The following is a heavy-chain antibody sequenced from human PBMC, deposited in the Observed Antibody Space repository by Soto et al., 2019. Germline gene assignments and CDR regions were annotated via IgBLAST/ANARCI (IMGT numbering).Heavy chain of an antibody. V-gene: IGHV1-69*06. D-gene: IGHD3-3*01. J-gene: IGHJ6*02. CDR1: GGTFSSYA. CDR2: IIPIFGTA. Sequence: ASVKVSCKASGGTFSSYAISWVRQAPGQGLEWMGGIIPIFGTANYAQKFQGRVTITADKSTSTAYVELSSLRSEDTAVYYCARQEVLRFLEWLPPNCYYYGMDVWGQGTTVTVSS. CDR3: ARQEVLRFLEWLPPNCYYYGMDV.